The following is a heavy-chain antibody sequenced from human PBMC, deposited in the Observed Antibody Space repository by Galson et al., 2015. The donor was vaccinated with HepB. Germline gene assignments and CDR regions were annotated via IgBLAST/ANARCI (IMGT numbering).Heavy chain of an antibody. CDR3: PKGVRSSPLSGGYYFDH. D-gene: IGHD6-13*01. J-gene: IGHJ4*02. CDR2: ISYDGSQK. CDR1: GFVFSTYG. Sequence: SLRLSCAASGFVFSTYGMHWVRQAPGKGLECVAFISYDGSQKYYADSVKGRFTISRDNSKNTLYLQMNSLRSEDTAVYYCPKGVRSSPLSGGYYFDHWGPGTLVTVSS. V-gene: IGHV3-30*18.